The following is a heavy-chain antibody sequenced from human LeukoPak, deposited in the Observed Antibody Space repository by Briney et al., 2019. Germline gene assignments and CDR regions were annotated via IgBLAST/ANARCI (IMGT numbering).Heavy chain of an antibody. CDR1: GFTFDDYA. Sequence: GGSLRLSCAASGFTFDDYAMHWVRQAPGKGLEWVSGISWNSGSIGYADSVKGRFTISRDNAKNFLYLQMNSLRAEDTALYYCAKPTRRAVAGTEIDYWGQGTLVTVSS. CDR3: AKPTRRAVAGTEIDY. CDR2: ISWNSGSI. D-gene: IGHD6-19*01. J-gene: IGHJ4*02. V-gene: IGHV3-9*01.